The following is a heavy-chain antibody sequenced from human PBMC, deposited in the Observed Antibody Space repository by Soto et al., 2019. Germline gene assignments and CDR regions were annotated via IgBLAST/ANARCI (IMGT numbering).Heavy chain of an antibody. CDR2: IYYSGST. D-gene: IGHD2-2*02. V-gene: IGHV4-31*03. CDR3: ARVGYCSSTSCSTIDY. J-gene: IGHJ4*02. Sequence: QVQLQESGPGLVKPSQTLSLTCTVSGGSISSGGYYWRWIRQPPGKGLEWIGYIYYSGSTYYNPSLKSRVTISVDTSKNQFSLKLSSVTAADTAVYYGARVGYCSSTSCSTIDYWGQGTLVTVSS. CDR1: GGSISSGGYY.